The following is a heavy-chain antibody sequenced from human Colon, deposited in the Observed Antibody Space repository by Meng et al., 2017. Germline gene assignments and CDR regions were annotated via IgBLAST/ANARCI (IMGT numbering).Heavy chain of an antibody. CDR2: INEHGSEK. V-gene: IGHV3-7*01. D-gene: IGHD2-15*01. CDR1: GFTFSNTW. J-gene: IGHJ4*02. CDR3: ASHNSFYFGD. Sequence: GGSLRLSCEASGFTFSNTWMSWVRQAPGKGLEWVANINEHGSEKYYADSLKGRFTISRDNAKNSLYLQMNSLRAEDTAVYYCASHNSFYFGDWGQGTLVTVPQ.